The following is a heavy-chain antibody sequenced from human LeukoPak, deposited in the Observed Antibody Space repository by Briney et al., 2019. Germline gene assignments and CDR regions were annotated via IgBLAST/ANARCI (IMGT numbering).Heavy chain of an antibody. CDR2: IYTSGST. CDR1: GGSISSGSYY. D-gene: IGHD6-13*01. V-gene: IGHV4-61*02. J-gene: IGHJ4*02. CDR3: ARDLSSSWYRHFDY. Sequence: TSQTLFLTCTVSGGSISSGSYYWSWIRQPAGKGLEWIGRIYTSGSTNYNPSLKSRVTISVDTSKNQFSLKLSSVTAADTAVYYCARDLSSSWYRHFDYWGQGTLVTVSS.